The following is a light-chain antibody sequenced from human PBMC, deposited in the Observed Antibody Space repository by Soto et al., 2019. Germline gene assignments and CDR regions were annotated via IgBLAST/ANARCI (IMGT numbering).Light chain of an antibody. CDR1: QSVSSSY. Sequence: EIVMTQSPATLSLSPGERVTLSCRASQSVSSSYLAWYQQRPGQVPRLLIYGGSSRATGIPDRFSGSGSGTEFTLTVSSLQSEDIAVYFCQQYNNWPPNFGQGTRLEIK. CDR2: GGS. CDR3: QQYNNWPPN. J-gene: IGKJ5*01. V-gene: IGKV3D-15*01.